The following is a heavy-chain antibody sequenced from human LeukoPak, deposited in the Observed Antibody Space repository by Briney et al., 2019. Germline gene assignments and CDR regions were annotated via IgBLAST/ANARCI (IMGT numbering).Heavy chain of an antibody. CDR2: ISSSSSTI. V-gene: IGHV3-48*04. Sequence: AGGSLRLSCAASGFTFSSYSMNWVRQAPGKGLEWVSYISSSSSTIYYADSVKGRFTISRDNSRNRLYLQMNSLRAEDTALYYCAKRDYYDSNGYFFPYYFDNWGQGTLVAVSS. CDR1: GFTFSSYS. D-gene: IGHD3-22*01. CDR3: AKRDYYDSNGYFFPYYFDN. J-gene: IGHJ4*02.